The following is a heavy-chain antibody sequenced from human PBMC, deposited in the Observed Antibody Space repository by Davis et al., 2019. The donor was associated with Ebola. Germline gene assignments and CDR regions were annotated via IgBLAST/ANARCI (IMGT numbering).Heavy chain of an antibody. CDR3: AKIITMIVVPMGGMDV. Sequence: GESLKISCAASGFTFSSYAMHWVRQAPGKGLEWVAVISYDGSNKYYADSVKGRFTISRDNSKNTLYLQMNSLRAEDTAVYYCAKIITMIVVPMGGMDVWGQGTTVTVSS. J-gene: IGHJ6*02. D-gene: IGHD3-22*01. CDR2: ISYDGSNK. CDR1: GFTFSSYA. V-gene: IGHV3-30-3*01.